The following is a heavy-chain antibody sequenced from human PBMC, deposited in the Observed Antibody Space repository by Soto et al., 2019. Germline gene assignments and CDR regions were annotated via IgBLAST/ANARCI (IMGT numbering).Heavy chain of an antibody. V-gene: IGHV1-69*01. CDR1: GGTFSSYA. Sequence: QVQLVQSGAEVKKPGSSVKVSCKASGGTFSSYAISWVRQAPGQGLEWMGGIIPILGTANYAQKFQGRVTITADESTSRAYMELSSLRAEDTAVYYCARDRNSSPVLSYYYYGMDVWGQGTTVTVSS. J-gene: IGHJ6*02. CDR3: ARDRNSSPVLSYYYYGMDV. D-gene: IGHD6-13*01. CDR2: IIPILGTA.